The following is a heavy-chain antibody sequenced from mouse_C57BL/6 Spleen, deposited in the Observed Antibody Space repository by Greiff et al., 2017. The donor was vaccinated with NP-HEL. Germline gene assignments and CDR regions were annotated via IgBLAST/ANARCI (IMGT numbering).Heavy chain of an antibody. CDR3: ARRGLGSSYGFAY. J-gene: IGHJ3*01. V-gene: IGHV1-55*01. D-gene: IGHD1-1*01. CDR2: IYPGSGST. CDR1: GYTFTSYW. Sequence: VQLQQSGAELVKPGASVKMSCKASGYTFTSYWITWVKQRPGQGLEWIGDIYPGSGSTNYNEKFKSKATLTVDTSSSTAYMQLSSLTSEDSAVYYCARRGLGSSYGFAYWGQGTLVTVSA.